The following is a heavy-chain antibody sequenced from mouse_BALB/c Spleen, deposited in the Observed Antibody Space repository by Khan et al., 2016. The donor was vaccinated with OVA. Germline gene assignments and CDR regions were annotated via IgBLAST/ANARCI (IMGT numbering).Heavy chain of an antibody. Sequence: EVQLQESGPGLVKPSQSLSLTCTVTGYSITSNYAWSWIRQFPGNKLEWMGYISYSGYTNYNPSLKSRISATRDTSENQFLLQLNSVTTEDTATYYCARQNYYGYALDYWGQGPSVTISS. J-gene: IGHJ4*01. V-gene: IGHV3-2*02. CDR2: ISYSGYT. CDR3: ARQNYYGYALDY. D-gene: IGHD1-1*01. CDR1: GYSITSNYA.